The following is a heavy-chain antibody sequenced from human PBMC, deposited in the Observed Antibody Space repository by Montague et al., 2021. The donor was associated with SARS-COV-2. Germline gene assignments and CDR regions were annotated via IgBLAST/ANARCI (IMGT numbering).Heavy chain of an antibody. CDR2: IYYSGST. J-gene: IGHJ2*01. V-gene: IGHV4-30-4*08. D-gene: IGHD3-16*01. CDR3: ARVHGGGARYWYFDR. Sequence: TLSLTCTVSGGSISSGDYYWSWIRQPPGKGLEWIGYIYYSGSTYYNPSLKSRVTISVDTSKNQFSLKLSSVTAADTAVYYCARVHGGGARYWYFDRWGRGTLVTVSS. CDR1: GGSISSGDYY.